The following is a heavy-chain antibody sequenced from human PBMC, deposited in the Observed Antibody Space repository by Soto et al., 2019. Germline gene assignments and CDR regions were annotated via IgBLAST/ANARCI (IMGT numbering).Heavy chain of an antibody. J-gene: IGHJ6*02. D-gene: IGHD3-10*01. CDR1: GYTFTSYA. CDR3: AKDYYGSGSYYYYYYGMDV. V-gene: IGHV1-3*01. CDR2: INAGNGNT. Sequence: GASVKVSCKASGYTFTSYAMHWVRQAPGQRLEWMGWINAGNGNTKYSQKFQGRVTMTRDTSISTAYMELSRLRSDDTAVYYCAKDYYGSGSYYYYYYGMDVWGQGTTVTVSS.